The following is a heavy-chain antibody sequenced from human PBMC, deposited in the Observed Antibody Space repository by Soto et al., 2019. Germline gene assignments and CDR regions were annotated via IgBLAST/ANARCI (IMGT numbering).Heavy chain of an antibody. CDR3: ARNCYCSSTSCPAWLYYFDY. D-gene: IGHD2-2*01. CDR1: GFTFSSYG. Sequence: GGSLRLSCAASGFTFSSYGMHWVRQAPGKGLEWVAVIWYDGSNKYYADSVKGRFTISGDNSKNTLYLQMNSLRAEDTAVYYCARNCYCSSTSCPAWLYYFDYWGQGTLVTVSS. CDR2: IWYDGSNK. J-gene: IGHJ4*02. V-gene: IGHV3-33*01.